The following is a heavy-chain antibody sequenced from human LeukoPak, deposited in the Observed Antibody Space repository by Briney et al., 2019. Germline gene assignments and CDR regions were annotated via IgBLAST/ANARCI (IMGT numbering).Heavy chain of an antibody. CDR3: ATGLGGGYSSSWYYFDY. D-gene: IGHD6-13*01. CDR2: FDPEDGET. J-gene: IGHJ4*02. Sequence: ASVKVSCKVSGYTLTELSMHWVRQAPGKGLEWMGGFDPEDGETIYAQKFQGRVTMTEDTSTDTAYMELSSLRSEDTAVYYCATGLGGGYSSSWYYFDYWGQGTLVTVSS. V-gene: IGHV1-24*01. CDR1: GYTLTELS.